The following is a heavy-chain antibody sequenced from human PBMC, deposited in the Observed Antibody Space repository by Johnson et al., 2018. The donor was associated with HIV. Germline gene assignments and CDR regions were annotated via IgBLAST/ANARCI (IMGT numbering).Heavy chain of an antibody. D-gene: IGHD6-13*01. V-gene: IGHV3-30-3*01. J-gene: IGHJ3*02. CDR1: GFTFSSYA. CDR2: ISYDGSNK. CDR3: ARGLAADAFDI. Sequence: QVQLVESGGGVVQPGRSLRLSCAASGFTFSSYAMHWVRQAPGKGLEWVAVISYDGSNKYYDDSVKGRFTITRAKSKNTLYLQMNSLRAEDTAVYYCARGLAADAFDIWGQGTMVTVSS.